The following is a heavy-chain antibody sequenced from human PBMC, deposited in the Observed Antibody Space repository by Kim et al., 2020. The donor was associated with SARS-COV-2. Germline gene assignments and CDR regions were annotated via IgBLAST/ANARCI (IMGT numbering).Heavy chain of an antibody. CDR1: GFTFSSYE. CDR2: ISSSGSTI. J-gene: IGHJ4*02. D-gene: IGHD3-10*01. Sequence: GGSLRLSCAASGFTFSSYEMNWVRQAPGKGLEWVSYISSSGSTIYYADSVKGRFTISRDNAKNSLYLQMNSLRAEDTAVYYCATYYYGSGSPKPGGDYWGQGTLVTVSS. CDR3: ATYYYGSGSPKPGGDY. V-gene: IGHV3-48*03.